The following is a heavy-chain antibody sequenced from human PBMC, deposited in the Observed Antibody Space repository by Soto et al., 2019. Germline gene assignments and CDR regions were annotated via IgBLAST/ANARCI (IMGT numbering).Heavy chain of an antibody. CDR3: ARDNYGDTYYLDY. CDR2: IYYSGST. V-gene: IGHV4-30-4*01. CDR1: GGSISSGAYY. J-gene: IGHJ4*02. D-gene: IGHD4-17*01. Sequence: QVQLQESGPGLVKPSQTLSLTCTVSGGSISSGAYYWSWVRQPPGKGLEWIGYIYYSGSTYYNPSLKSRVTISVDTSKNQFSLKLSSVTATDTAVYYGARDNYGDTYYLDYWGQGTLVTVSS.